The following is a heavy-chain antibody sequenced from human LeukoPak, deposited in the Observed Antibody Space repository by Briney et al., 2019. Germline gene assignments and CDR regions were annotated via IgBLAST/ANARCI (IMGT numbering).Heavy chain of an antibody. Sequence: SVKVSCKASGGTFSSYAISWERQAPGQGLEWMGGIIPIFGTANYAQKFQGRVTITADESTSTAYMELSSLRSEDTAVYYCARDRGYSYGDFDYWGQGTLVTVSS. D-gene: IGHD5-18*01. V-gene: IGHV1-69*13. CDR1: GGTFSSYA. J-gene: IGHJ4*02. CDR3: ARDRGYSYGDFDY. CDR2: IIPIFGTA.